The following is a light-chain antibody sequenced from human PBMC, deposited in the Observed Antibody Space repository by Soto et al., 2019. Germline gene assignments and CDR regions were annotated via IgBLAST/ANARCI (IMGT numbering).Light chain of an antibody. CDR3: AAWDDSLSGAV. Sequence: HSVLTQPPSASGTPGQRVTISCSGSSSNIGSNYVYWYQQLPGTAPKLLIYRNNQRPSRVPDRFSGSKSGTSASLAISGLRSEDEADYYCAAWDDSLSGAVFGGGTQLTVL. CDR1: SSNIGSNY. CDR2: RNN. V-gene: IGLV1-47*01. J-gene: IGLJ7*01.